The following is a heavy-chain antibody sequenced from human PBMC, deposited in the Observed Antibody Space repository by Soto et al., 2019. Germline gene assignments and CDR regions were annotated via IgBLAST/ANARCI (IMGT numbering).Heavy chain of an antibody. CDR1: GFTFSNAW. CDR3: TTADHCSGGSCYSLRGPYWYFDL. V-gene: IGHV3-15*07. CDR2: IKSKTDGGTT. J-gene: IGHJ2*01. D-gene: IGHD2-15*01. Sequence: GGSLRLSCAASGFTFSNAWMNWVRQAPGKGLEWVGRIKSKTDGGTTDYAAPVKGRFTISRDDSKNTLYLQMNSLKTEDTAVYYCTTADHCSGGSCYSLRGPYWYFDLWGRGTLVTVSS.